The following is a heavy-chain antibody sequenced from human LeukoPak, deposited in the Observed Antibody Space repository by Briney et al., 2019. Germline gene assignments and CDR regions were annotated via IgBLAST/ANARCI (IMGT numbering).Heavy chain of an antibody. V-gene: IGHV3-23*01. D-gene: IGHD3-10*01. J-gene: IGHJ3*02. CDR1: GFTFSSYA. CDR2: IGGSGGST. CDR3: AKFRSYCYGSGSYRDAFDI. Sequence: QPGGSLRLSCAASGFTFSSYAMSWVRQAPGKGLEWVSSIGGSGGSTYYADSVKGRFTISRDNSKNTLYLQMNSLRAEDTAVYYCAKFRSYCYGSGSYRDAFDIWGQGTMVAVSS.